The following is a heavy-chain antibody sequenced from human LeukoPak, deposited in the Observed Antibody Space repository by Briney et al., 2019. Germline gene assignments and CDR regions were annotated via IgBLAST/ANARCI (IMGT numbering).Heavy chain of an antibody. CDR1: GFTFSSYS. CDR2: ISSSSSYI. CDR3: ARDGRYDSSGYYYAYGLDV. V-gene: IGHV3-21*04. Sequence: GGSLRLSCAASGFTFSSYSMNWVRQAPGKGLEWVSSISSSSSYIYYADSVKGRFTISRDNAKNSLYLQMNSLRAEDTAVYYCARDGRYDSSGYYYAYGLDVWGQGTTVTVSS. D-gene: IGHD3-22*01. J-gene: IGHJ6*02.